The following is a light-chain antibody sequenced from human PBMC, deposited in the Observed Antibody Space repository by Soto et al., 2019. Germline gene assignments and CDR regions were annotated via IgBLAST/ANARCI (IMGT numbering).Light chain of an antibody. V-gene: IGKV1-9*01. CDR3: QQFNSYPPT. Sequence: DIQLTQSPSFLSASVGDRVTITCRASQGIGSFLAWYQQKPGKAPRLLIYSASTSQSVVSFRFSGTGSGTEFTLTISSLQSEDFATYYCQQFNSYPPTFGQGTKVEIK. CDR1: QGIGSF. J-gene: IGKJ1*01. CDR2: SAS.